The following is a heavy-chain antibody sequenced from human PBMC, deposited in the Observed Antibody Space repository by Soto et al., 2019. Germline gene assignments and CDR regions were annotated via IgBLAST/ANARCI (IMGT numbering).Heavy chain of an antibody. CDR3: VINSGWPGRMDV. Sequence: EVQLVESGGGLVQPGGSLRLSCVASEFTFSSYWMTWVRQAPGKGLQWVANIKPDGSEKNFVDYVNGRFTISRDNAKNSLYLQMDSLRAEDTAKYYCVINSGWPGRMDVWGQGTKVIVSS. CDR2: IKPDGSEK. CDR1: EFTFSSYW. D-gene: IGHD1-26*01. J-gene: IGHJ6*02. V-gene: IGHV3-7*01.